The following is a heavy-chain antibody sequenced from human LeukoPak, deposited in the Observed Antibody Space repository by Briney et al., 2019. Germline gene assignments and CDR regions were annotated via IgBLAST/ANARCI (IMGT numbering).Heavy chain of an antibody. CDR2: IWYDGSNK. J-gene: IGHJ4*02. D-gene: IGHD3-10*01. CDR1: GFTFSSYG. V-gene: IGHV3-33*01. CDR3: ARDRRPMVRGVGGLDY. Sequence: GGSLRLSCAASGFTFSSYGMHWVRQAPGKGLEWVAVIWYDGSNKYYADSVKGRFTISRDNSKNTLYLQMNSLRAEDTAVYYCARDRRPMVRGVGGLDYWGQETLVTVSS.